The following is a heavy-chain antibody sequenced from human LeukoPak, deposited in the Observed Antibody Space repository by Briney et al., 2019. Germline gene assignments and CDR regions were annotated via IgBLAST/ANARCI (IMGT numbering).Heavy chain of an antibody. D-gene: IGHD5-18*01. J-gene: IGHJ3*02. CDR3: ARQFDSYGYAFDM. CDR1: GGSVNTRRYY. Sequence: SETLSHTCPVSGGSVNTRRYYGHWTRQPPGKGLEWLGFIYYSGSTSYHPSLKSRVTISVDTSKNQFSLNLSSVTAADTAVYFCARQFDSYGYAFDMWGQGTMVTVSS. CDR2: IYYSGST. V-gene: IGHV4-61*01.